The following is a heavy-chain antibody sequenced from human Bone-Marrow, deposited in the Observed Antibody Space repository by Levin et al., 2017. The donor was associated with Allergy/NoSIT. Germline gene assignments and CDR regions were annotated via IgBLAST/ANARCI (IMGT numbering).Heavy chain of an antibody. Sequence: LSLTCAASGFAFSNYWMHWVRQAPGKGLVWASRINRGGTSTTYADSVKGRFTISRDNAKNKLYLQMNSLRAEDTAVYYGARDPFAYNFGSGSCLDYWGQGTLVSVSS. CDR2: INRGGTST. D-gene: IGHD3-10*01. V-gene: IGHV3-74*01. CDR3: ARDPFAYNFGSGSCLDY. CDR1: GFAFSNYW. J-gene: IGHJ4*02.